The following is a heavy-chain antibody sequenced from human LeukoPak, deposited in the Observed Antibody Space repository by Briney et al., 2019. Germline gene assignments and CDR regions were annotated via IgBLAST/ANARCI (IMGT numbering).Heavy chain of an antibody. CDR2: INHSGST. J-gene: IGHJ4*02. Sequence: PSETLSLTCAVYGGSFSGYYWSWIRQPPGKGLEWIGEINHSGSTNYNPSLKSRVTISVDTSKNQSSLKLSSVTAADTAVYYCARGLYYYDSSGYPKEYYFDYWGQGPLVTVSS. V-gene: IGHV4-34*01. CDR3: ARGLYYYDSSGYPKEYYFDY. D-gene: IGHD3-22*01. CDR1: GGSFSGYY.